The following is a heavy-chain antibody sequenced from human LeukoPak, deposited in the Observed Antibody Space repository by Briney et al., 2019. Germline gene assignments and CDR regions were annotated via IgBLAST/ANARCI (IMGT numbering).Heavy chain of an antibody. J-gene: IGHJ4*02. D-gene: IGHD3-10*01. V-gene: IGHV3-30*18. CDR3: AKDKSRALWFGESLDY. Sequence: GGSLRLSCAASGFTFSSYGMHWVRQAPGKGLEWVAVISYDGSNKYYADSVKGRFTISRDNSKNTLYLQMNSLRAEDTAVYYCAKDKSRALWFGESLDYWGQGTLVTVSS. CDR1: GFTFSSYG. CDR2: ISYDGSNK.